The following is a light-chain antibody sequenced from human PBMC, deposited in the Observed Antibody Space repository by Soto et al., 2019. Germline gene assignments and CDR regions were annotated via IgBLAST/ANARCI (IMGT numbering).Light chain of an antibody. CDR3: ASHASFYTWV. CDR2: EVS. CDR1: SADVGGYNY. V-gene: IGLV2-14*01. Sequence: QSVLTQPASVSGSPGQSITISCAGTSADVGGYNYVSWYQQHPGKPPKLIIFEVSNRPSGVSHRFSASKSGNTASLTISGLQAEDEADYFCASHASFYTWVFGGGTKLTVL. J-gene: IGLJ3*02.